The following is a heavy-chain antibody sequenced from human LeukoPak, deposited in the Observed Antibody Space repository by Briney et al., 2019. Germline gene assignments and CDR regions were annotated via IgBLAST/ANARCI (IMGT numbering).Heavy chain of an antibody. D-gene: IGHD5-24*01. J-gene: IGHJ4*02. CDR2: ISGSGGST. CDR1: GFTFDDYA. Sequence: PGGSLRLSCAASGFTFDDYAMSWVRQAPGKGLEWVSAISGSGGSTYYADSVKGRFTISRDNSKNTLYLQMNSLIAEDTAVYYCAKSGYNRFDYWGQGTRVTVSS. CDR3: AKSGYNRFDY. V-gene: IGHV3-23*01.